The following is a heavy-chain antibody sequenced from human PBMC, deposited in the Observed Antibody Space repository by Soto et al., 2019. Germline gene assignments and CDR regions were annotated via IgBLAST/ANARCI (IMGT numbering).Heavy chain of an antibody. V-gene: IGHV4-38-2*01. Sequence: SATLSLPCAFSGYSISSGYFWGWIRQPPGKGLEWIGSIYHSGSTYYNPSLRSRVTISVDTSKNQFSLKLSSVTAADTAVYYCARVRYCSGGSCYSALNWFDPWGQGTLVTVSS. CDR1: GYSISSGYF. J-gene: IGHJ5*02. D-gene: IGHD2-15*01. CDR3: ARVRYCSGGSCYSALNWFDP. CDR2: IYHSGST.